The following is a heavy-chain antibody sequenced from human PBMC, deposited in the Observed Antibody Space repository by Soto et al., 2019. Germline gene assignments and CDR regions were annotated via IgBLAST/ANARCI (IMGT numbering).Heavy chain of an antibody. J-gene: IGHJ4*02. D-gene: IGHD6-13*01. V-gene: IGHV3-21*01. CDR1: GFTFSSYS. CDR2: ISSSSNLI. CDR3: TRDMWGYSGTWESNH. Sequence: GGSLRLSCAASGFTFSSYSMNWVRQAPGKGLEWVSYISSSSNLIHYADSVRGRFTISRDNAKNSVYLQMDSLRVEDAAVYYCTRDMWGYSGTWESNHWGQGILVTAPQ.